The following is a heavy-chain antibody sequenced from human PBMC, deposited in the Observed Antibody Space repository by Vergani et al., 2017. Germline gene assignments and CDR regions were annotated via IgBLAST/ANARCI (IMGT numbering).Heavy chain of an antibody. CDR3: ARVRFTIFGVVGNYYMDV. D-gene: IGHD3-3*01. V-gene: IGHV3-74*01. J-gene: IGHJ6*03. CDR1: GFTFSSYW. CDR2: INSDGSST. Sequence: EVQLVESGGGLVQPGGSLRLSCAASGFTFSSYWMHWVRQGPGKGLVWVSRINSDGSSTSYADSVKGRFTISRDNAKNTLYLQMNSLRAEDTAVYYCARVRFTIFGVVGNYYMDVWGKGTTVTVSS.